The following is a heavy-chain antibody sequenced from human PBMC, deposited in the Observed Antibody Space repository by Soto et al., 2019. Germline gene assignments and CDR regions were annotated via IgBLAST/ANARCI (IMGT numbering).Heavy chain of an antibody. V-gene: IGHV4-59*12. Sequence: SETLSLTCVVSGGSITSYHWSWIRQFPGKGLEWIAYTAYTGNTNYNPSLKSRVTISMDTSKNQFSLKLSSVTAADTAVYYCARGPLLDGYYDSSGYRFDPWGQGTLVTVSS. CDR2: TAYTGNT. CDR1: GGSITSYH. J-gene: IGHJ5*02. D-gene: IGHD3-22*01. CDR3: ARGPLLDGYYDSSGYRFDP.